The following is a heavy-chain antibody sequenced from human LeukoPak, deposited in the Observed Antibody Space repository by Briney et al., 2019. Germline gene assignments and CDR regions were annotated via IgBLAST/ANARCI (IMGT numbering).Heavy chain of an antibody. J-gene: IGHJ4*02. D-gene: IGHD1-1*01. V-gene: IGHV3-23*01. CDR3: AKLMRSYNWSYFYY. Sequence: GGSLRLSCAASGFTFSSYAMSWVRQAPGKGREWVSAISGSGGSTYYADSVKGRFTISRDNSKNTLYLQMNSLRAEDTAVYYCAKLMRSYNWSYFYYWDQGTLVTVSS. CDR1: GFTFSSYA. CDR2: ISGSGGST.